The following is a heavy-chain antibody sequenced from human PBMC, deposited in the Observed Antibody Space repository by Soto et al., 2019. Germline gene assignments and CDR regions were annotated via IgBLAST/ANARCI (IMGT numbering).Heavy chain of an antibody. CDR2: INSGGVYT. CDR1: GFTFVSYA. J-gene: IGHJ1*01. CDR3: ARGLDCSGESCPWAFFKD. V-gene: IGHV3-23*01. D-gene: IGHD2-15*01. Sequence: EVQLLESGGNLVEPGGSLRLSCAASGFTFVSYAMTWVRQAPGKGPEWVSTINSGGVYTYYADSVKGRFVISRDNSKSTLYLQMNSLRAEDTAVYYCARGLDCSGESCPWAFFKDWGQGNQVTVSS.